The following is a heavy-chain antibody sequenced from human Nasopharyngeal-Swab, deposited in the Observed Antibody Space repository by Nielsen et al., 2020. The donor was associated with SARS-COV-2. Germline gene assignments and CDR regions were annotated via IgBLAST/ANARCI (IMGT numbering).Heavy chain of an antibody. CDR3: ATRQRPSYSSGWYQQITDY. V-gene: IGHV4-34*01. D-gene: IGHD6-19*01. Sequence: WLRQPPGKGLEWIGEINHSGSTNYNPSLKSRVTISVDTSKNQFSLKLSSVTAADTAVYYCATRQRPSYSSGWYQQITDYWGQGTLVTVSS. J-gene: IGHJ4*02. CDR2: INHSGST.